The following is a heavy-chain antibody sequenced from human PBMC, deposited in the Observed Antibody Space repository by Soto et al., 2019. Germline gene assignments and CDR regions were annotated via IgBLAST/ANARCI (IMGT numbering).Heavy chain of an antibody. CDR1: GDTFTTYD. V-gene: IGHV1-8*01. D-gene: IGHD3-10*01. Sequence: GASVKVSCKASGDTFTTYDINWVRQATGHGLEWMGWINPNSGNIGYAQRFQGRVTMTRDTAIRTAYMELSRLRSDDTAVYYCARGGASGNYYLLDDWGQGTMVTVSS. CDR3: ARGGASGNYYLLDD. J-gene: IGHJ4*02. CDR2: INPNSGNI.